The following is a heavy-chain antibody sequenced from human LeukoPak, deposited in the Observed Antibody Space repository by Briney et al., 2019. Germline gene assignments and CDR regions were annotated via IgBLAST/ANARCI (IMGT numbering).Heavy chain of an antibody. CDR3: AKVGSYRQQQLPFDY. Sequence: GGSLRLSCAASGFTFSSYGMHWVRQAPGKGLEWVAFIRYDGSNKYYADSVKGRFTISRGNSKNTLYLQMNSLRAEDTAVYYCAKVGSYRQQQLPFDYWGQGTLVTVSS. CDR2: IRYDGSNK. J-gene: IGHJ4*02. CDR1: GFTFSSYG. V-gene: IGHV3-30*02. D-gene: IGHD6-13*01.